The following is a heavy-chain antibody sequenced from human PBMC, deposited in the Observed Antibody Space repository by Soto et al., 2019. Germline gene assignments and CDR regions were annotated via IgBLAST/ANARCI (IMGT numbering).Heavy chain of an antibody. D-gene: IGHD6-13*01. CDR2: INHSGST. Sequence: SETLSLTCAVYGGSFSGYYWSWIRQPPGKGLEWIGEINHSGSTNYNPSLKSRVTISVDTAKNQFSLKLSSVTAADTAVYYCARARSGYSSSWYGVGNWFDPWGQGTLVTVSS. CDR1: GGSFSGYY. J-gene: IGHJ5*02. CDR3: ARARSGYSSSWYGVGNWFDP. V-gene: IGHV4-34*01.